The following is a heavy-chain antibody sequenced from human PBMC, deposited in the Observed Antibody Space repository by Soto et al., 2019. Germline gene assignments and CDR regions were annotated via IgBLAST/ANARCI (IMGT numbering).Heavy chain of an antibody. CDR3: ARRQISPPTRGAASARGGMDV. D-gene: IGHD6-13*01. Sequence: QAGGSLRLSCAASGFTFNNYGMHWVRQAPGKGLEWVAVIWNDGNGYYYANSVKGRFTISRDNSKNTLYLQMSSLRVEDTAVYYCARRQISPPTRGAASARGGMDVRGQGTTVTVSS. J-gene: IGHJ6*02. V-gene: IGHV3-33*01. CDR2: IWNDGNGY. CDR1: GFTFNNYG.